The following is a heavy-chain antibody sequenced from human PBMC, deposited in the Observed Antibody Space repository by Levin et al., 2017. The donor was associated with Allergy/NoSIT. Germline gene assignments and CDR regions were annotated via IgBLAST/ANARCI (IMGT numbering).Heavy chain of an antibody. V-gene: IGHV3-23*01. CDR3: AKGNYGYFGVDLYYFDY. Sequence: PGGSLRLSCAASGFTFSSYAMSWVRQAPGKGLEWVSAISGSGRSTYYADSVKGRFTISRGNSKNTLYLQMNSLGAEDTAVYYCAKGNYGYFGVDLYYFDYWGQGTLVTVSS. CDR2: ISGSGRST. J-gene: IGHJ4*02. D-gene: IGHD5-18*01. CDR1: GFTFSSYA.